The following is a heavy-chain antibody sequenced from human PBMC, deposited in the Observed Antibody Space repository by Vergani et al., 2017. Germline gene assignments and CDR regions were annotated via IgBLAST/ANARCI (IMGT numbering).Heavy chain of an antibody. Sequence: EVQLEESGGGLVLPGRSLRLSCVASGFASAGYAMHWVRQAPGKGLEWVSGISWNSNSIGYADSVKGRFTISRDNAKNSLYLQMNSLRAEDTALYYCARVAAAGPFDYWGQGTLVTVSS. V-gene: IGHV3-9*02. CDR3: ARVAAAGPFDY. CDR1: GFASAGYA. CDR2: ISWNSNSI. J-gene: IGHJ4*02. D-gene: IGHD6-13*01.